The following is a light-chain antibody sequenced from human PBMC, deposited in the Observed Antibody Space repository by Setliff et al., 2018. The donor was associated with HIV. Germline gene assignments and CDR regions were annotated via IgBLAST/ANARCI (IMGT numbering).Light chain of an antibody. CDR3: CAYAGDSISI. V-gene: IGLV2-23*02. CDR1: SSDVGTYNL. J-gene: IGLJ2*01. CDR2: EVS. Sequence: QSALTQPASVSGSPGQSITISRTGTSSDVGTYNLVSWYQQHPGKAPKLMIYEVSKRPSGVSNRFSGSKSGNTASLTISGLQAEDEADYYCCAYAGDSISIFGGGTKVTVL.